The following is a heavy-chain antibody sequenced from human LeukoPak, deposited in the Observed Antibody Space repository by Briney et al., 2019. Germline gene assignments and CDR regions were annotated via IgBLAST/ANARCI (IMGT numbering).Heavy chain of an antibody. CDR2: ISAYNGNT. CDR3: ARDFRLRLGELSP. Sequence: ASVKVSCKASGYTFTGYYMHWVRQAPGQGLEWMGWISAYNGNTNYAQKLQGRVTMTTDTSTSTAYMELRSLRSDDTAVYYCARDFRLRLGELSPWGQGTLVTVSS. D-gene: IGHD3-16*02. CDR1: GYTFTGYY. J-gene: IGHJ5*02. V-gene: IGHV1-18*04.